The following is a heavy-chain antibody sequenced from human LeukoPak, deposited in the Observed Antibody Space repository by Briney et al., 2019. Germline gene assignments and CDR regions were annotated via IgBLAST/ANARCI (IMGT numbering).Heavy chain of an antibody. Sequence: GGSLRLSCAASGFTVSNNFMSWVRQAPGKGLEWVSLIYSGGSTYYADSVKGRFTISRDSSKNNLFLQMNSLRAEGTAVYYCAGRPIWSDGSDYWGQGTLVTVSS. J-gene: IGHJ4*02. CDR2: IYSGGST. CDR1: GFTVSNNF. CDR3: AGRPIWSDGSDY. D-gene: IGHD1-1*01. V-gene: IGHV3-66*01.